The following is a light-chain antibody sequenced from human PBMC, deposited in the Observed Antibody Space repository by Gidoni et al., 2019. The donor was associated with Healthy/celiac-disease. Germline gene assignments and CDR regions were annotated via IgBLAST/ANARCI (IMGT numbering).Light chain of an antibody. CDR1: KLGDKY. V-gene: IGLV3-1*01. Sequence: SYELTQPPSVSASPGQTASITCSGDKLGDKYACWYQQKPGQSPVLVIYQDSKRPSGIPERFSGSNSGNTATLTISGTQAMDEADYYCQAWDSSTHWVFGGGTKLTVL. CDR3: QAWDSSTHWV. CDR2: QDS. J-gene: IGLJ3*02.